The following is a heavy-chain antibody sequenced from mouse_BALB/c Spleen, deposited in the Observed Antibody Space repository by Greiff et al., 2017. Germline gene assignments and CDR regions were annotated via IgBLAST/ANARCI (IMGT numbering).Heavy chain of an antibody. CDR1: GFNIKDYY. CDR3: ARATVVAHFDY. Sequence: VQLQQSGAELVRPGALVKLSCKASGFNIKDYYMHWVKQRPGQGLEWIGWIDPENGNTIYDPKFQGKASITADTSSNTAYLQLSSLTSEDTAVYYCARATVVAHFDYWGQGTTLTVSS. CDR2: IDPENGNT. J-gene: IGHJ2*01. D-gene: IGHD1-1*01. V-gene: IGHV14-1*02.